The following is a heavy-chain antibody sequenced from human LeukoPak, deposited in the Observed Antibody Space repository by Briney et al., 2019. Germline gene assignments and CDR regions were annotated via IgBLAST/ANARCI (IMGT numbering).Heavy chain of an antibody. Sequence: GGSLRLSCEASGFIFSDHYMSWIRQAPGKGVEWVSYMSNSGSIIYYADSVKGRFTISRDNTKTFLYLQMNSLRDEDTAVYYCARLGFGEYYFYYYIDVWGKGTAVTVSS. V-gene: IGHV3-11*01. CDR2: MSNSGSII. J-gene: IGHJ6*03. CDR3: ARLGFGEYYFYYYIDV. D-gene: IGHD3-10*01. CDR1: GFIFSDHY.